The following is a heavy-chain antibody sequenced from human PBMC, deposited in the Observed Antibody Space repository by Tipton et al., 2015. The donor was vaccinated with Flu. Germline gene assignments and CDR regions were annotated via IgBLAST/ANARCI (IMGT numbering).Heavy chain of an antibody. Sequence: TLSLTCTVSGGSIGSSSYYWGWIRQPPGKGLEWIGTIYYSSGSTYYNPSLKSRVTISVDTSKNQFSLRLSSVTAADTAVYYCATRNSYSGSYYRDYWGQGTLVTVPS. CDR2: IYYSSGST. CDR3: ATRNSYSGSYYRDY. D-gene: IGHD1-26*01. V-gene: IGHV4-39*01. CDR1: GGSIGSSSYY. J-gene: IGHJ4*02.